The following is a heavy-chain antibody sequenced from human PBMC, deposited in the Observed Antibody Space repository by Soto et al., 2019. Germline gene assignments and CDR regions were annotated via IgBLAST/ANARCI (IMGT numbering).Heavy chain of an antibody. Sequence: EVQLLESGGGLVQPGGSLRLSCAASGFTFSSYAMSWVRQAPGKGLEWVSAISGSGGSTYYADSVKGRFTISRDNSKNTLYLQMNSLRAEDTAVYYCAKAVAYSSGWYGHVSYYGMDVWGQGTTVTVSS. V-gene: IGHV3-23*01. CDR1: GFTFSSYA. CDR2: ISGSGGST. CDR3: AKAVAYSSGWYGHVSYYGMDV. D-gene: IGHD6-19*01. J-gene: IGHJ6*02.